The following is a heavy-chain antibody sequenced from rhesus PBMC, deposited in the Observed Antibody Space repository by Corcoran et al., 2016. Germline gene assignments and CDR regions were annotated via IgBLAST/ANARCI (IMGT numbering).Heavy chain of an antibody. Sequence: QVQLQESGPGLVKPSETLSLTCAVSGYSISSNYWSWIRQPPGKGLEWIGYIYGSSGTTYYNPSLKSRVTISPDTSKNQFSLKLSSVTAADTAVYYCARGGCSGIYCTPAEYSEFWGQGALVTVSS. J-gene: IGHJ1*01. CDR3: ARGGCSGIYCTPAEYSEF. CDR1: GYSISSNY. V-gene: IGHV4-147*01. CDR2: IYGSSGTT. D-gene: IGHD2-27*01.